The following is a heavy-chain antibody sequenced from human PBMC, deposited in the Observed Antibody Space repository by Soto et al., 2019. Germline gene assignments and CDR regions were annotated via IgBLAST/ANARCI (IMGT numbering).Heavy chain of an antibody. CDR2: IIPIFGTA. V-gene: IGHV1-69*13. J-gene: IGHJ6*02. D-gene: IGHD6-13*01. Sequence: SVKVSCKASGGTFSSYAISWVRQAPGQGLEWMGGIIPIFGTANYAQKFQGRVTITADESTSTAYMELSSLRSEDTAVYYCAAPYSSRWYSSMDVWGQGTTVTVSS. CDR3: AAPYSSRWYSSMDV. CDR1: GGTFSSYA.